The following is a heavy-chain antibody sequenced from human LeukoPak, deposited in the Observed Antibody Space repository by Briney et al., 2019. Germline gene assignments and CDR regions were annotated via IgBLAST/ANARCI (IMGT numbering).Heavy chain of an antibody. D-gene: IGHD1-26*01. V-gene: IGHV4-34*01. CDR1: GFTFSSYW. CDR2: INDSGST. CDR3: ARGQGATVPQVGKNWFDP. Sequence: GSLRLSCAASGFTFSSYWMSWVRQPPGKGLEWIGEINDSGSTNFNPSLKNRVIISVDTSKNQFSLRLFSVTAADTAVYYCARGQGATVPQVGKNWFDPWGQGTLVTVSS. J-gene: IGHJ5*02.